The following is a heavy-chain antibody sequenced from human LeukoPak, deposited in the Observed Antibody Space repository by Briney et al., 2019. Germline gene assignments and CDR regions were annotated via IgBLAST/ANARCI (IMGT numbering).Heavy chain of an antibody. V-gene: IGHV1-2*02. D-gene: IGHD2-21*02. Sequence: GASVKVSCKASGYTFSGYYMHRVRQAPGQGLEWVGWINPNSGGTNYAQKFQGRVTMTRDTSISTAYMELSRLLSGDTAVYYCARGKTMVYCGGDCYRFDNWGQGTLVTVSS. CDR3: ARGKTMVYCGGDCYRFDN. J-gene: IGHJ4*02. CDR1: GYTFSGYY. CDR2: INPNSGGT.